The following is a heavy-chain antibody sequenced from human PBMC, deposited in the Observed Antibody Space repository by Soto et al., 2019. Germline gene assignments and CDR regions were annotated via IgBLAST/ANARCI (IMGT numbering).Heavy chain of an antibody. Sequence: EVLLVESGGALVQPGRSLRLSCAASGFIFEDYAMHWVRQASGKGLEWVCGIDGNDGSRACADSLKGQFSNYRDKTDQTLYLRMNSLRTEDTAMYYCVKERASYEVLSGMDVWGRGTAVIVSS. CDR2: IDGNDGSR. CDR3: VKERASYEVLSGMDV. D-gene: IGHD3-10*01. V-gene: IGHV3-9*01. J-gene: IGHJ6*02. CDR1: GFIFEDYA.